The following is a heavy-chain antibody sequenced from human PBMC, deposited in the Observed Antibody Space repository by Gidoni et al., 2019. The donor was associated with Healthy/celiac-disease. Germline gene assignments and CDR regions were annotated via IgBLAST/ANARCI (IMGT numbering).Heavy chain of an antibody. CDR2: ISGSGGST. CDR3: ANGIDRWLQLRSPFDY. CDR1: GFTFSSYA. Sequence: EVQLLESGGGLVQPGGSLRLSCAASGFTFSSYAMSWVRQAPGKGLEWVSAISGSGGSTYYADSVKGRFTISRDNSKNTLYLQMNSLRAEDTAVYYCANGIDRWLQLRSPFDYWGQGTLVTVSS. V-gene: IGHV3-23*01. D-gene: IGHD5-12*01. J-gene: IGHJ4*02.